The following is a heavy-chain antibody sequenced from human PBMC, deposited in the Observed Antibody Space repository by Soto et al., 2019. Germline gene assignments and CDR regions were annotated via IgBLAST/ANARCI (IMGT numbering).Heavy chain of an antibody. D-gene: IGHD3-10*01. J-gene: IGHJ5*02. CDR1: GFTFSSYG. CDR2: IWYDGSNK. CDR3: AKSSYGSGSYHWFDP. V-gene: IGHV3-33*06. Sequence: GGSLRLSCAASGFTFSSYGMHWVRQAPGKGLEWVAVIWYDGSNKYYADSVKGRFTISRDNSKNTLYLQMNSLRAEDTAVYYFAKSSYGSGSYHWFDPWGQGTLVTVSS.